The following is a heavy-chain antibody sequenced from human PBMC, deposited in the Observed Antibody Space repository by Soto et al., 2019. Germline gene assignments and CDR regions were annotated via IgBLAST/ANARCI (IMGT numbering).Heavy chain of an antibody. Sequence: QVQLVQSGAEVKKPGSSVKVSCKASGGTFSSYAISWVRQAPGPGLEWMGGIIPICGTANYAQKFQGRVTITADESTSSAYRELSSLRSEDTGGYYCARWIHSSAGSLRAFDIWGQGTMVTVSS. CDR2: IIPICGTA. D-gene: IGHD6-19*01. CDR3: ARWIHSSAGSLRAFDI. J-gene: IGHJ3*02. V-gene: IGHV1-69*01. CDR1: GGTFSSYA.